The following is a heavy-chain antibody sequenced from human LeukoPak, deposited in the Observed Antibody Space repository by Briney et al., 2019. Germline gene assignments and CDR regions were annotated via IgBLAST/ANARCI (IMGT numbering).Heavy chain of an antibody. D-gene: IGHD3-3*01. J-gene: IGHJ4*02. V-gene: IGHV3-64*04. CDR2: ISTNGVYT. Sequence: GGSLRLSCSASGFSFSSYAMHWVRQAPGKGLEYVSAISTNGVYTYYADSVKGRFTLSRDNSKNTLYLQMNSLRAEDTAVYYCARDYYDFWSGTDLYYFDYWGQGTLVTVSS. CDR3: ARDYYDFWSGTDLYYFDY. CDR1: GFSFSSYA.